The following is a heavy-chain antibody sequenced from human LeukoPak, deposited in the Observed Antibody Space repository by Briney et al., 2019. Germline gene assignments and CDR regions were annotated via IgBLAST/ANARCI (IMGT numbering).Heavy chain of an antibody. CDR2: INPNSGGT. D-gene: IGHD1-26*01. CDR1: RGTFSSYA. Sequence: GSSVKVSCKASRGTFSSYAISWVRQAPGQGLEWMGWINPNSGGTNYAQKFQGRVTMTRDTSISTAYMELSRLRSDDTAVYYCARVLGRGIGGTFFDYWGQGTLVTVSS. V-gene: IGHV1-2*02. J-gene: IGHJ4*02. CDR3: ARVLGRGIGGTFFDY.